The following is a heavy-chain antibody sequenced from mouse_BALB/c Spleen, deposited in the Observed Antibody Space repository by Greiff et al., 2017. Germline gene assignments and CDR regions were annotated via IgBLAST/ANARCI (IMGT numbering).Heavy chain of an antibody. D-gene: IGHD4-1*01. V-gene: IGHV1-9*01. CDR2: ILPGSGST. CDR3: ARVNWAFAY. Sequence: LVESGAELMKPGASVKISCKATGYTFSSYWIEWVKQRPGHGLEWIGEILPGSGSTNYNEKFKGKATFTADTSSNTAYMQLSSLTSEDSAVYYCARVNWAFAYWGQGTLVTVSA. J-gene: IGHJ3*01. CDR1: GYTFSSYW.